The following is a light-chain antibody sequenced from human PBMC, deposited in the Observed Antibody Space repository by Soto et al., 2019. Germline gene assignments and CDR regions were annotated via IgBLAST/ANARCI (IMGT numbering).Light chain of an antibody. Sequence: QSVLTQPPSVSGAPGQRVTISCTGSSSNIGAGYDVQWYQQLPGTAPKLLIYGNNNRPSGVPDRSSGSKSGTSASLAITGLQAEDEADYYCQSYDSSLSAHYVFGTGTKVTVL. CDR1: SSNIGAGYD. J-gene: IGLJ1*01. CDR3: QSYDSSLSAHYV. CDR2: GNN. V-gene: IGLV1-40*01.